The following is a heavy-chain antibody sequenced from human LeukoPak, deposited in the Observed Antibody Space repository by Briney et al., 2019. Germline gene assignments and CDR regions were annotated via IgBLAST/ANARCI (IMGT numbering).Heavy chain of an antibody. J-gene: IGHJ6*03. D-gene: IGHD3-3*01. CDR1: GYTFTSYG. CDR3: ARTPGDFWSGYYGNYYYYMDV. CDR2: ISAYNGNT. Sequence: ASVKVSCKASGYTFTSYGISWVRQAPGQGLEWMGWISAYNGNTNYAQKLQGRVTMTTDTSTSTAYMGLRSLRSDDTAVYYCARTPGDFWSGYYGNYYYYMDVWGKGTTVTVSS. V-gene: IGHV1-18*01.